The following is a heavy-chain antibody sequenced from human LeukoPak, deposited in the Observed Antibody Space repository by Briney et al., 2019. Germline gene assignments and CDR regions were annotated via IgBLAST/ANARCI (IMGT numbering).Heavy chain of an antibody. D-gene: IGHD2-21*02. V-gene: IGHV4-59*08. CDR2: IYDSVIT. Sequence: SETLSLTCTVSGGSIKPYYWSSIRQPPRRGVGCIDYIYDSVITSFNSARNDRVTMSVDTSKSQFSLRLTAVSGADTAVYYGARHDCYYWGQGSLVTVSS. CDR1: GGSIKPYY. CDR3: ARHDCYY. J-gene: IGHJ4*02.